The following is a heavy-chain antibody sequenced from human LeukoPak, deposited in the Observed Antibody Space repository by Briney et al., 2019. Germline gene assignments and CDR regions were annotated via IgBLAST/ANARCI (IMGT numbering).Heavy chain of an antibody. Sequence: GGSLRLSCAASGFTFSIYSVTWGRQAPGKGLEWVASISSTSSYIYYSDSVRGRFTVSRDNAQYLADLLMNSMIAEDTAVYYCPRLDRADYSTSPVPYYNYYMNAWDKGTTVIVSS. CDR3: PRLDRADYSTSPVPYYNYYMNA. J-gene: IGHJ6*03. D-gene: IGHD6-13*01. CDR1: GFTFSIYS. CDR2: ISSTSSYI. V-gene: IGHV3-21*06.